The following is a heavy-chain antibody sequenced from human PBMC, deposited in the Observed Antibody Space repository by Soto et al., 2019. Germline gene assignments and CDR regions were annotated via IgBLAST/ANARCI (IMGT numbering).Heavy chain of an antibody. Sequence: ASVKVSCKASGYTFTGYYMHWVRQAPGQGLEWMGWINPNSGGTNYAQKFQGWVTMTRDTSISTAYMELSRLRSDDTAVYYCARDGLSSTPDLYYYGMDVWGQGTTVTVSS. CDR2: INPNSGGT. D-gene: IGHD2-2*01. J-gene: IGHJ6*02. CDR1: GYTFTGYY. CDR3: ARDGLSSTPDLYYYGMDV. V-gene: IGHV1-2*04.